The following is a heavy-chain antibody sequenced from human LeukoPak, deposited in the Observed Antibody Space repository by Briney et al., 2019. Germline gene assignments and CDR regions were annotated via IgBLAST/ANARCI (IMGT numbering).Heavy chain of an antibody. V-gene: IGHV3-30*18. CDR3: AKGRQQWWTFDALDI. CDR1: GXTFSSYG. D-gene: IGHD5-18*01. J-gene: IGHJ3*02. CDR2: TSFDGGKK. Sequence: GGSLRLSCAASGXTFSSYGMHWVRQAPGKGLEWVALTSFDGGKKYYADSVKGRISISRDNSKNTLYLQMNSLIPDDTAVYYCAKGRQQWWTFDALDIWGQGQWSPSLQ.